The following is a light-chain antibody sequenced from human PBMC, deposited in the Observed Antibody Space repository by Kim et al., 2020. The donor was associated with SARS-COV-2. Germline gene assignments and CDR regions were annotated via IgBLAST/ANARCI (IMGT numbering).Light chain of an antibody. CDR1: QGISSY. V-gene: IGKV1-8*01. CDR2: AAS. J-gene: IGKJ4*01. Sequence: AIRMTQSPSSFSASTGDRVTITCRASQGISSYLAWYQQKPGKAPKLLIYAASTLQSGVPSRFSGSGSGTDFTLTICCLQSEDFATYYCQQYYSYPLTFGGGTKLEI. CDR3: QQYYSYPLT.